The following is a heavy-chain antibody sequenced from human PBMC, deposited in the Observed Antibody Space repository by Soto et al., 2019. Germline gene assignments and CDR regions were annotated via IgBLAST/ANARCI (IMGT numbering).Heavy chain of an antibody. J-gene: IGHJ6*03. D-gene: IGHD1-20*01. CDR1: GVSLNTYY. V-gene: IGHV4-59*01. CDR3: ARVAGISYYNHMDV. CDR2: IFSSGSH. Sequence: QVHLQESGPGLVRPSETLSLTCTVSGVSLNTYYWSWIRLPPGGGLEWIGYIFSSGSHNYNPSLRSRVTMSVETSNNQFSLKMSSVTAADTAVYYCARVAGISYYNHMDVWGKGTTVTVSS.